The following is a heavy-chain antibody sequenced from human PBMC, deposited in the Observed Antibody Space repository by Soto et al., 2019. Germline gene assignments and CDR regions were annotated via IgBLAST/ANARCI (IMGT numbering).Heavy chain of an antibody. J-gene: IGHJ6*02. CDR1: GGTFSSYA. Sequence: SVKVSCKASGGTFSSYAISWVRQAPGQGLEWMGGIIPIFGTANYAQKFQGRVTITADKSTSTAYMELSSLRSEDTAVYYCARSALRMNGMDVWGQGTTVTVSS. CDR3: ARSALRMNGMDV. CDR2: IIPIFGTA. V-gene: IGHV1-69*06. D-gene: IGHD2-8*01.